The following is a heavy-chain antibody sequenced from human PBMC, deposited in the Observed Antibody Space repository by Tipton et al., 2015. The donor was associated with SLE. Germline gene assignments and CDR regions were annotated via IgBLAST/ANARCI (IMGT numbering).Heavy chain of an antibody. Sequence: SLRLSCAASGFTFDDYAMHWVRQAPGEGLEWVSGISWNSGSIGYADSVKGRFTISRDNAKNSLYLQMNSLRAEDTALYYCAKDARAYCGGDCYSPFDYWGQGTLVTVSS. V-gene: IGHV3-9*01. D-gene: IGHD2-21*01. CDR2: ISWNSGSI. CDR1: GFTFDDYA. J-gene: IGHJ4*02. CDR3: AKDARAYCGGDCYSPFDY.